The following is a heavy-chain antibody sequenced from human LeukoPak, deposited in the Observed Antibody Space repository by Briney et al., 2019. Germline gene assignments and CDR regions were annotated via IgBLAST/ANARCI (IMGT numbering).Heavy chain of an antibody. CDR2: IYYSGST. Sequence: PSETLSLTCTVSGGSISSSSYYWGWIRQPPGKGLEWIGSIYYSGSTYYNPSLKSRVTISVDTSKNQFSLKLSSVTAADTAVYYCARDPRTGTTSEGFDYWGQGTLVNVSS. CDR3: ARDPRTGTTSEGFDY. D-gene: IGHD1-7*01. J-gene: IGHJ4*02. CDR1: GGSISSSSYY. V-gene: IGHV4-39*07.